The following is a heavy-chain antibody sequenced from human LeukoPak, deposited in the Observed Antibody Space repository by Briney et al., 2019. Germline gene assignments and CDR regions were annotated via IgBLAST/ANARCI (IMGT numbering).Heavy chain of an antibody. CDR2: IWYDGSSK. D-gene: IGHD6-13*01. V-gene: IGHV3-33*01. Sequence: GGSLRLSCAASGFSFSAYGVHWVRRAPGKGLEWVAVIWYDGSSKDYADSVKGRFTFSRDNSKNTLYLQMNSLTVEDTAVYYCARSQSGSLIDYWGQGTLVTVSS. J-gene: IGHJ4*02. CDR1: GFSFSAYG. CDR3: ARSQSGSLIDY.